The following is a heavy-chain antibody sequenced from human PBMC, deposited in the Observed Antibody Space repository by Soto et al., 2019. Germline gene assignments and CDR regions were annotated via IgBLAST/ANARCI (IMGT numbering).Heavy chain of an antibody. CDR3: AMVDVYVTPSPQDV. Sequence: QVQLVQSGAEVKNPGASVKVSCKASGYTFTRYGIGWARQAPGQGLEWMGWINTYNGNTNYAQNVQGRVTLTTDTSTSTGYMELRSLRSNDRAIYYCAMVDVYVTPSPQDVWGQGTTVIVSS. D-gene: IGHD3-16*01. CDR1: GYTFTRYG. V-gene: IGHV1-18*01. CDR2: INTYNGNT. J-gene: IGHJ6*02.